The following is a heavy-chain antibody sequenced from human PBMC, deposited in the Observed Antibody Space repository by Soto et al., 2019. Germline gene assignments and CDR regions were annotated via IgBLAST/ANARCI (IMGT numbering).Heavy chain of an antibody. CDR1: GFTFSSYA. Sequence: GGSLRLSCGASGFTFSSYAMSWFRQAPGKGLEWVSAISGSGGRTYYADSVKGRFTISRDNSKNTLYLQMNSLRAEDTAVYYCAKGRYSSSSGFDYWGQGTLVTVSS. J-gene: IGHJ4*02. CDR3: AKGRYSSSSGFDY. V-gene: IGHV3-23*01. CDR2: ISGSGGRT. D-gene: IGHD6-6*01.